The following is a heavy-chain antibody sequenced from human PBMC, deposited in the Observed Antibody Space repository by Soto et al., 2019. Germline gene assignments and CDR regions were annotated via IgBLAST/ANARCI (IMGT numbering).Heavy chain of an antibody. CDR1: GFTFSSYA. CDR3: ARGLYSSGWYFDY. V-gene: IGHV3-30-3*01. Sequence: QVQLVESGGGVVQPGRSLRLSCAASGFTFSSYAMHWVRQAPGKGLEWVAVISYDGSNKYYADSVKGRFTISRDNSKNTLYLQMNSLRAEDTAVYYCARGLYSSGWYFDYWGQGTLVIVSS. D-gene: IGHD6-19*01. J-gene: IGHJ4*02. CDR2: ISYDGSNK.